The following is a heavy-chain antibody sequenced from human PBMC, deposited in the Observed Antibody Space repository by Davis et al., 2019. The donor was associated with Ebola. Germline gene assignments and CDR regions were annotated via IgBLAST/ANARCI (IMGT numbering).Heavy chain of an antibody. D-gene: IGHD6-13*01. CDR2: ISSSSSYI. V-gene: IGHV3-21*04. Sequence: GGSLRLSCAASGFTFSSYSMNWVRQAPGKGLEWVSSISSSSSYIYYADSVKGRFTISRDNSKNTLYLQMNSLRAEDTAVYYCAKDSRGRAAADNFEYWGQGTLVTVSS. CDR3: AKDSRGRAAADNFEY. J-gene: IGHJ4*02. CDR1: GFTFSSYS.